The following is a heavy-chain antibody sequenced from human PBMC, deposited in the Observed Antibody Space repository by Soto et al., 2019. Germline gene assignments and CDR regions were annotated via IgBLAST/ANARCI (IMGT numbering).Heavy chain of an antibody. CDR2: INAGNGNT. V-gene: IGHV1-3*01. CDR3: ARDYFSVDTAIWDWFDP. D-gene: IGHD5-18*01. Sequence: GASVKVSCKASGYTFTSYGIHWVRQAPGQRLEWTGWINAGNGNTKYSEKFQGRVTITRDTSASTAYMELSSLRSEDTAVYYCARDYFSVDTAIWDWFDPWGQGTLVTVSS. CDR1: GYTFTSYG. J-gene: IGHJ5*02.